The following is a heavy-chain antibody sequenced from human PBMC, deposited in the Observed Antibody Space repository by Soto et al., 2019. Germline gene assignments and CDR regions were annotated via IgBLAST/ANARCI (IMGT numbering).Heavy chain of an antibody. V-gene: IGHV4-59*02. D-gene: IGHD4-4*01. CDR1: GGSVSSYY. Sequence: SLTCTVSGGSVSSYYWSWIRQPPGKGLEWIGYIYYSGSTNYNPSLKSRVTISVDTSKNQFSLKLSSVTAADTAVYYCARGDSRLPDYWGQGTLVTVSS. J-gene: IGHJ4*02. CDR2: IYYSGST. CDR3: ARGDSRLPDY.